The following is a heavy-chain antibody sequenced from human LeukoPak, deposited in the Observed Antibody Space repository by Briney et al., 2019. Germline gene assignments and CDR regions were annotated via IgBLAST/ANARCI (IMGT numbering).Heavy chain of an antibody. Sequence: GRSLRLSCAASGFTFDDYAMHWVRQAPGKGLEWVSGISWNSGSIGYADSVKGRFTISRDNAKNSLYLQMNSLRAEDTAVYYCARRSVGDYGDYVVGTFDYWGQGTLVTVSS. CDR1: GFTFDDYA. CDR3: ARRSVGDYGDYVVGTFDY. D-gene: IGHD4-17*01. CDR2: ISWNSGSI. J-gene: IGHJ4*02. V-gene: IGHV3-9*01.